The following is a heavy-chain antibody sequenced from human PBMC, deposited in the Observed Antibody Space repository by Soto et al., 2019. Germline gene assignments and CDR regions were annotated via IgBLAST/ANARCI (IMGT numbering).Heavy chain of an antibody. CDR2: IRSKANSYAT. CDR1: GFTFSGSA. J-gene: IGHJ6*02. Sequence: GGSRRLSCAASGFTFSGSAMHWVRQASGKGLEWVGRIRSKANSYATAYAASVKGRFTISRDDSKNTAYLQMNSLKTEDTAVYYCTRTYSSSRNYGMDVWGQGTTVTVSS. D-gene: IGHD6-6*01. V-gene: IGHV3-73*01. CDR3: TRTYSSSRNYGMDV.